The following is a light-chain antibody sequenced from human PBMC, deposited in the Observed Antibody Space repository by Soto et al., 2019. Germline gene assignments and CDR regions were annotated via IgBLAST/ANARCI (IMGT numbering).Light chain of an antibody. CDR1: QSISSSY. CDR2: GAS. CDR3: QQYNEWPET. Sequence: EIVLTQSPGTLSLSPWERATLSCRASQSISSSYLAWYQHKPGQAPRLLMYGASSRATGIPDRFSGSGSGTEFTLTISRLEPEDFAAYYCQQYNEWPETFGPGTKVDIK. J-gene: IGKJ1*01. V-gene: IGKV3-20*01.